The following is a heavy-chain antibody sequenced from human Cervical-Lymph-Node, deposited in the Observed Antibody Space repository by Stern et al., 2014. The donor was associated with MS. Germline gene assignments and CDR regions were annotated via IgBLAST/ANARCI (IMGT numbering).Heavy chain of an antibody. CDR1: GYIFTDYY. Sequence: QVQLVQSGAEVKKPGASVKVSCKTSGYIFTDYYIHWVRQAPGRGLEWMGWIDPNSGGTNNAQKFQDWVTLTWDTSSSTAYMDLSRLKSDDTAVYYCARVRHGQWLAFDFWGQGTLVTVSS. V-gene: IGHV1-2*04. D-gene: IGHD6-19*01. J-gene: IGHJ5*01. CDR3: ARVRHGQWLAFDF. CDR2: IDPNSGGT.